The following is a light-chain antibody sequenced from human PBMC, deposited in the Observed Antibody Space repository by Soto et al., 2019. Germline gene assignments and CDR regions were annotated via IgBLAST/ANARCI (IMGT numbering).Light chain of an antibody. CDR1: QSISTW. Sequence: DIQMTQSPSTLSAFVGDRVTITCRASQSISTWLAWYQQKPGKVPKLLIFKASSLQSGVPSRFSGSGSGTDFTLTISSLHPDDFATYYCQQYNSYSPTFGQGTRVEIK. V-gene: IGKV1-5*03. J-gene: IGKJ1*01. CDR2: KAS. CDR3: QQYNSYSPT.